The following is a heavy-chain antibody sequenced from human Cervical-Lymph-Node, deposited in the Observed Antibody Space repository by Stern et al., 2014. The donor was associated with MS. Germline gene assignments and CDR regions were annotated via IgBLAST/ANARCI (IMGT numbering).Heavy chain of an antibody. Sequence: EVQLVESGGGVIQPGGSLRLSCTASGFTVSRDYMTWVRQAPGKGLAWVSLRTNVGSTFYTDSVKGRFTISRDDSKNTVYLHMTSLRAEDTAMYYCARDTSSPERSDWWGQGTLVTVSS. J-gene: IGHJ4*02. D-gene: IGHD1-1*01. CDR1: GFTVSRDY. CDR3: ARDTSSPERSDW. V-gene: IGHV3-53*01. CDR2: RTNVGST.